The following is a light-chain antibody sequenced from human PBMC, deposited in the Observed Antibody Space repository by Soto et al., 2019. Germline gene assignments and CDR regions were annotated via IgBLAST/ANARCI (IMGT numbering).Light chain of an antibody. J-gene: IGKJ5*01. CDR3: QQSYSTLPIT. V-gene: IGKV1-39*01. Sequence: DIQMTQSPSSLSASVGDRVTITCLASQSISSDLHWYQQKPGKAPKLLIYAASSLQSGVPSRFSGSGSGTDFTLTISSLQPEDFATYYWQQSYSTLPITFGQGTRLEIK. CDR1: QSISSD. CDR2: AAS.